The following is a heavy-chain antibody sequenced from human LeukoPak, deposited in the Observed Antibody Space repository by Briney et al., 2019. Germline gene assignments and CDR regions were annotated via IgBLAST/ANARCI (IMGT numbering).Heavy chain of an antibody. V-gene: IGHV4-38-2*02. CDR1: GYSISSGYY. CDR3: ARVGRYCSGGSCYSRWFDP. D-gene: IGHD2-15*01. J-gene: IGHJ5*02. Sequence: PSETLSLTCTVSGYSISSGYYWGWIRQPPGKGLEWIGSIYHSGSTYYNPSLKSRVTISVDTSKNQFSLKLSSVTAADTAVYYCARVGRYCSGGSCYSRWFDPWGQGTLVTVSS. CDR2: IYHSGST.